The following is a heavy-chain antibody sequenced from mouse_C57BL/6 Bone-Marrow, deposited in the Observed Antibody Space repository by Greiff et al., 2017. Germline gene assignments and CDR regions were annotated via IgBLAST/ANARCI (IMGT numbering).Heavy chain of an antibody. V-gene: IGHV1-54*01. J-gene: IGHJ4*01. CDR3: ARYVGRAMDY. CDR1: GYAFTNYL. Sequence: VQLQQSGAELVRPGTSVKVSCKASGYAFTNYLIEWVKQRPGQGIEWIGVINPGSGGTNYNEKFKGKATLTADKSSSTACMQLSSLTSEDSAVYFCARYVGRAMDYWGQGTSVTVAS. D-gene: IGHD4-1*01. CDR2: INPGSGGT.